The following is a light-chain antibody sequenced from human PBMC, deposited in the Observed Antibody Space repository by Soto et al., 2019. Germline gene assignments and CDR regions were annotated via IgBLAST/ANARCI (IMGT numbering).Light chain of an antibody. Sequence: DIQMTQSPSTLSASVGDRVTITCRASQSISSWLAWYQQKPGKAPKILIYKASSLESGVPSRFSGSGSGTEFTLTISSLQPDDFATYYCQQYDNYPYTFGHGSKLEIK. CDR3: QQYDNYPYT. CDR2: KAS. CDR1: QSISSW. V-gene: IGKV1-5*03. J-gene: IGKJ2*01.